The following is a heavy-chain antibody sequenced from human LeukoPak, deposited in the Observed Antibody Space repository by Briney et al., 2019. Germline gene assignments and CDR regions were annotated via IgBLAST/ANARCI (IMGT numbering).Heavy chain of an antibody. D-gene: IGHD2-2*01. J-gene: IGHJ3*02. Sequence: ASVKASCKASGYTFTGYYMHWVRQAPGQGLEWMGWINPNSGGTNYAQKFQGRVTMTRDTSISTAYMELSRLRSDDTAVYYCARDKVFSATKDIVVVPAAIPDAFDIWGQGTMVTVSS. CDR3: ARDKVFSATKDIVVVPAAIPDAFDI. CDR1: GYTFTGYY. V-gene: IGHV1-2*02. CDR2: INPNSGGT.